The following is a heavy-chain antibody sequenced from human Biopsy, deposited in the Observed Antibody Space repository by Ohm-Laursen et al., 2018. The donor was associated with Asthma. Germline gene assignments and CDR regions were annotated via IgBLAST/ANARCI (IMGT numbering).Heavy chain of an antibody. D-gene: IGHD6-6*01. CDR3: ARAVSSSSYWYFDL. Sequence: PSETLSLTCIVSGDAMSTSGSYWGWIRQPPGKGLEWIGSIYYSGRTYYSPSLESRVTISADTSKNHFSLKVTSVTAADTAVYYCARAVSSSSYWYFDLWGRGDLVTVSS. J-gene: IGHJ2*01. V-gene: IGHV4-39*02. CDR1: GDAMSTSGSY. CDR2: IYYSGRT.